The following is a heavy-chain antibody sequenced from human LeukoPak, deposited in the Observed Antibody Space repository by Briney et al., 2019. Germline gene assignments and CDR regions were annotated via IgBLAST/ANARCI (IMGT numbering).Heavy chain of an antibody. V-gene: IGHV4-59*01. J-gene: IGHJ6*02. CDR3: ARAEYSSSWPKKIYYYYGVDV. D-gene: IGHD6-13*01. Sequence: SETLSLTCTVSGGSISSYYWSWIRQPPGKGLEWIGYIYYSGSTNYNPSLKSRVTISVDTSKNQFSLKLSSVTAADTAVYYCARAEYSSSWPKKIYYYYGVDVWGQGTTVTVSS. CDR1: GGSISSYY. CDR2: IYYSGST.